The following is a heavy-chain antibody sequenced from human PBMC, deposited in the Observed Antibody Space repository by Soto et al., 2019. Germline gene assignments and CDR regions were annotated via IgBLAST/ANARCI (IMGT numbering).Heavy chain of an antibody. J-gene: IGHJ5*02. V-gene: IGHV1-69*13. CDR2: IIPIFGTA. Sequence: SVKVSCKASGGTFSSYAISWVRQAPGQGLEWMGGIIPIFGTANYAQKFQGRVTITADESTSTAYMELSSLRSEDTAVYYCARDRRELPWIAVAQTNWFDPWGQGTLVTVSS. CDR1: GGTFSSYA. D-gene: IGHD6-19*01. CDR3: ARDRRELPWIAVAQTNWFDP.